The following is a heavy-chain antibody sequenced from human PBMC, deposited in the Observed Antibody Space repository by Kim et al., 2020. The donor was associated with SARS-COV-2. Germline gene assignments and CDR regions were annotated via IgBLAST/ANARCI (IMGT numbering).Heavy chain of an antibody. V-gene: IGHV1-24*01. CDR3: AIKADYEHTSAL. D-gene: IGHD4-17*01. CDR2: LDPEDGDI. Sequence: ASVKVSCTVSGSSLSDFAVHWVRQFPGKGLEWMGGLDPEDGDIIYAQKLQGRVTMTDDTSTDTTYMTLTGLRSEDTAIYNCAIKADYEHTSALWGQGTLV. J-gene: IGHJ3*01. CDR1: GSSLSDFA.